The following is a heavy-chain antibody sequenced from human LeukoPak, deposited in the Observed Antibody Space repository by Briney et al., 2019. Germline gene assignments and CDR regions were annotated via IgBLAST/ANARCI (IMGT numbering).Heavy chain of an antibody. Sequence: PGGSLRLSCAASGFTVSSNYMSWVRQAPGKGLEWVSVIYSGGSTYYADSVKGRFTISRDNSKNTLYLQMNSLRAEDTAVYYCASRRLTHAFDIWGQGTMVTVSS. CDR2: IYSGGST. J-gene: IGHJ3*02. V-gene: IGHV3-53*01. D-gene: IGHD1-14*01. CDR1: GFTVSSNY. CDR3: ASRRLTHAFDI.